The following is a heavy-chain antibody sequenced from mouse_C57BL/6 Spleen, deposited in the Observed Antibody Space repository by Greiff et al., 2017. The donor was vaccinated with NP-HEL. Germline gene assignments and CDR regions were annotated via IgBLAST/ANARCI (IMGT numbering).Heavy chain of an antibody. Sequence: DVQLQESGAELVRPGASVKLSCTASGFNIKDDYMHWVKQRPEQGLEWIGWIDPENGDTEYASKFQGKATITADTSSNTAYLQLSSLTSEDTAVYYCNYYDYDGSYYFDYWGQGTTHTVSS. CDR3: NYYDYDGSYYFDY. D-gene: IGHD2-4*01. CDR2: IDPENGDT. CDR1: GFNIKDDY. V-gene: IGHV14-4*01. J-gene: IGHJ2*01.